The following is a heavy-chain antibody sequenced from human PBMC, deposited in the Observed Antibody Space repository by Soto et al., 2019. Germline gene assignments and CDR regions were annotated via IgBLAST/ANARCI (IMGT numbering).Heavy chain of an antibody. D-gene: IGHD4-17*01. CDR3: ARALKDYGDYQLTRYWYFDL. CDR2: IYYSGST. CDR1: GGSISSSSYY. J-gene: IGHJ2*01. V-gene: IGHV4-39*01. Sequence: QLQLQESGPGLVKPSETLSLTCTVSGGSISSSSYYWGWIRQPPGKGLEWIGSIYYSGSTYYNPSLKSRVTISVYTSKNQFSLKLSSGTAADTAVYYCARALKDYGDYQLTRYWYFDLWGCGTLVTVSS.